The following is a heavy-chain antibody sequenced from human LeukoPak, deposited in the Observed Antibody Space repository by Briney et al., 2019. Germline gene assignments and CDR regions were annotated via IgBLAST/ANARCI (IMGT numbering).Heavy chain of an antibody. CDR2: MNSDATNM. CDR1: GSPLTWYW. Sequence: PGGSLRLSCAASGSPLTWYWTHWVRQVPGKGLVWVSRMNSDATNMKYGDPVNGRFTISRDNSKNMVFLEMNGLRDEDTAIYYCALGSASGILDSWGQGTLVTVSS. CDR3: ALGSASGILDS. V-gene: IGHV3-74*01. J-gene: IGHJ4*02. D-gene: IGHD3-10*01.